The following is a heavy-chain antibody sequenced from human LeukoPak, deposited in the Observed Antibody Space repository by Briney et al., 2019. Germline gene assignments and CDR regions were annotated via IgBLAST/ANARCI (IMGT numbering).Heavy chain of an antibody. D-gene: IGHD3-3*01. CDR2: ISGSSSNT. V-gene: IGHV3-23*01. J-gene: IGHJ4*02. CDR1: GFTFSSYA. Sequence: PGGSLRLSCAASGFTFSSYAMSWVRQAPGKGLEWVSGISGSSSNTYYADSMKGRFTISRDNSKNTLYLQMNCQRAEDTAVYYCAKGPIFGVAKGYFDYWGQGTLVTVSS. CDR3: AKGPIFGVAKGYFDY.